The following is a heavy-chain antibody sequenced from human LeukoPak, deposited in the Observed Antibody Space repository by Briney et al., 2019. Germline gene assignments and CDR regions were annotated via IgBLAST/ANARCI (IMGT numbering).Heavy chain of an antibody. Sequence: ADSVKGRFTISRDNSQNTLYLQMNSLRADDTAVYYCAKDLPASGWAFDYWRQGTLVTVSS. V-gene: IGHV3-23*01. J-gene: IGHJ4*02. CDR3: AKDLPASGWAFDY. D-gene: IGHD6-19*01.